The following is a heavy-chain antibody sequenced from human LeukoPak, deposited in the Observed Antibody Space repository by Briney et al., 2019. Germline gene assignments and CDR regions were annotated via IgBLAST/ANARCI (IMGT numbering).Heavy chain of an antibody. J-gene: IGHJ4*02. CDR1: GFSLTTTGVG. CDR2: SYWNNDK. Sequence: SGPTLVKPTQTLTLTCTFSGFSLTTTGVGVAWIRQPPGKALEWLAVSYWNNDKSYSPSLKSRLTITKDTSKNQVVLKMTNMEPVDTATYYCAHKGRGSGSYNMWGQGTLDTVSS. V-gene: IGHV2-5*01. D-gene: IGHD3-10*01. CDR3: AHKGRGSGSYNM.